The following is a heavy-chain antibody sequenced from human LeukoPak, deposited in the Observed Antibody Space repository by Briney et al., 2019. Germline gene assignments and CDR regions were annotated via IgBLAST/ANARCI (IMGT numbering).Heavy chain of an antibody. CDR1: GGSFSGYY. J-gene: IGHJ4*02. CDR3: AREVVAAAGTVDY. D-gene: IGHD6-13*01. CDR2: INHSGST. Sequence: SSETLSLTCAVYGGSFSGYYWSWIRQPPGKGLEWIGEINHSGSTNYNPSLKSRVTISVDTSKNQFSLKLTSVTAADTAVYYCAREVVAAAGTVDYWGQGTLVTVSS. V-gene: IGHV4-34*01.